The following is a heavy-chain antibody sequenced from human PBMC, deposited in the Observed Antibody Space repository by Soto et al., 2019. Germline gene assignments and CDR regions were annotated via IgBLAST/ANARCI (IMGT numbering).Heavy chain of an antibody. CDR1: GFPFEDYA. D-gene: IGHD2-21*02. CDR3: SKEGPLPDGGGNSD. Sequence: GGSLRLSCAASGFPFEDYAMHWVRKAPGRGLEWVSGITWNSNSLDYADSVKGRFTISRDNAKNSLYLQMNSLRTDDTAIYYCSKEGPLPDGGGNSDWGRGTLVTVSS. V-gene: IGHV3-9*01. J-gene: IGHJ4*01. CDR2: ITWNSNSL.